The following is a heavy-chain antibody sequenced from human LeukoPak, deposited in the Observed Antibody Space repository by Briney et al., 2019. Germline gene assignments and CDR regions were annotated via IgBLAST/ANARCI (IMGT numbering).Heavy chain of an antibody. CDR3: ASLPIAAAGDFDY. V-gene: IGHV1-2*02. CDR1: GYTFTGYY. Sequence: GASVKVSCKASGYTFTGYYMHWVRQAPGQGLEWMGWINPNSGGTNYAQKFQGRVTMTRDTSISTAYMELSRLRSDDTAVYYCASLPIAAAGDFDYWGQGTLVAVPS. J-gene: IGHJ4*02. D-gene: IGHD6-13*01. CDR2: INPNSGGT.